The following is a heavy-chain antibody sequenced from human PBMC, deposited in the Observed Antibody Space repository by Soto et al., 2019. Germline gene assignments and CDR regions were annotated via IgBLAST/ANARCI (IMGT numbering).Heavy chain of an antibody. CDR1: GFSLSTSGMC. J-gene: IGHJ6*04. CDR3: ARLLSVRSLAYCPGDCSCYYGMDV. V-gene: IGHV2-70*01. D-gene: IGHD2-21*02. CDR2: IDWDDDK. Sequence: SGPTLVNPTQTLTLTCTFSGFSLSTSGMCVTWIRQPPGKALEWLALIDWDDDKYYSTSLKTRLTISKDTSKNQVVLTMTNMEPVDKATYYCARLLSVRSLAYCPGDCSCYYGMDVWGEGTTVTVSS.